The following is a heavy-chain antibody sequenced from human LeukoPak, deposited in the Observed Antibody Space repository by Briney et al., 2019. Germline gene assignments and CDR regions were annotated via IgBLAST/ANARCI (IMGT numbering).Heavy chain of an antibody. Sequence: ASVKVSCKASGYTFTGYYIHWVRQAPGQGLEWMGWINPYSGGTNYTQIFQGRVTMTRDTSISTAYMELSRLRSDDTAVYYCARSGFGSGISFDLWGQGTLVTVSS. V-gene: IGHV1-2*02. D-gene: IGHD3-10*01. CDR1: GYTFTGYY. J-gene: IGHJ5*02. CDR3: ARSGFGSGISFDL. CDR2: INPYSGGT.